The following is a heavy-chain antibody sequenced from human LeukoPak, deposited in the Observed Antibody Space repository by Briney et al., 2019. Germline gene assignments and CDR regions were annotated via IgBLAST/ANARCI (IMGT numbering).Heavy chain of an antibody. CDR3: AKSQGNMVTTWKNPFDP. CDR1: GFTFSDYF. CDR2: ISGSGGST. Sequence: GGSLRLSCAASGFTFSDYFMSWIRQAPGKGLEWVSAISGSGGSTYYADSVKGRFTISRDNSKNTLYLQMNSLRAEDTAVYYCAKSQGNMVTTWKNPFDPWGQGTLVTVSS. J-gene: IGHJ5*02. V-gene: IGHV3-23*01. D-gene: IGHD4-17*01.